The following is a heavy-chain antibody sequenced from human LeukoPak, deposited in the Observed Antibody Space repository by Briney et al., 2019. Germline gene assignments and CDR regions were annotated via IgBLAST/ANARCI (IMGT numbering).Heavy chain of an antibody. CDR1: GYTLTELS. CDR3: ARGWYNGSCRFDY. CDR2: FDPGDGET. J-gene: IGHJ4*02. Sequence: ASVKVSCKVSGYTLTELSMHWVRQAPGKGLEWLGGFDPGDGETIYAQKFQGRVTMTEDTSTDTAYIELSSLRSEDTAVYYCARGWYNGSCRFDYWGQGTLVTVSS. V-gene: IGHV1-24*01. D-gene: IGHD1-26*01.